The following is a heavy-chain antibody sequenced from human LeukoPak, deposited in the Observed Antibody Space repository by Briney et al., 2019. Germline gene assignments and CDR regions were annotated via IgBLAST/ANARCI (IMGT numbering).Heavy chain of an antibody. Sequence: SETLSLTCTVSGGSISNYYWSWIRQPAGKGLEWIGRIYTSGSTIYNPSLKSRVTVSIDTSKNQFSLKLTSVTAADTAVYHCARDLDYYPYNWFDPWGQGTLVTVSS. V-gene: IGHV4-4*07. CDR2: IYTSGST. CDR3: ARDLDYYPYNWFDP. CDR1: GGSISNYY. J-gene: IGHJ5*02. D-gene: IGHD1-26*01.